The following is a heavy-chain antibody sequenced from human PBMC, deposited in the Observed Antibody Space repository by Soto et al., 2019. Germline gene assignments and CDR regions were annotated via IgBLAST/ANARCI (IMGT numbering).Heavy chain of an antibody. CDR2: IYTSGST. D-gene: IGHD3-10*01. CDR1: GGSISSYY. CDR3: ARDLKFGQADY. Sequence: SETLPLTCTVSGGSISSYYGTWIRQPSGKGLEWIGRIYTSGSTNYNPSLKSRVTLSVDTSKNQFSLKLISVTAADTAVYYCARDLKFGQADYWGQGSQVTVSS. V-gene: IGHV4-4*07. J-gene: IGHJ4*02.